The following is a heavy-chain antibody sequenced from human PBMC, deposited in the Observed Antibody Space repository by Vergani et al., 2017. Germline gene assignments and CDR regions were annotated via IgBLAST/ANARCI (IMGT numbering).Heavy chain of an antibody. CDR1: GFTFGSYS. V-gene: IGHV3-21*01. Sequence: EVQLVESGGGLVQPGRSLRLSCVASGFTFGSYSMIWVRQAPGKGLEWVSSISSGSSYIYYADSVKGRFTISRDNAKNSLYLQMNSLRAEDTAVYYCATKSCGTPGCQIGYFREWGQGTLVTVSS. CDR2: ISSGSSYI. J-gene: IGHJ1*01. CDR3: ATKSCGTPGCQIGYFRE. D-gene: IGHD1-1*01.